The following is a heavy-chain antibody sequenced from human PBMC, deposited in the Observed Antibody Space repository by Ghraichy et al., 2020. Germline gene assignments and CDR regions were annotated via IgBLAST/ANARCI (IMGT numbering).Heavy chain of an antibody. CDR3: VREGNWNFDY. V-gene: IGHV3-74*01. J-gene: IGHJ4*02. CDR1: GFTFSRSW. D-gene: IGHD1-1*01. CDR2: INSVGSSK. Sequence: GGSLRLSCAASGFTFSRSWMHWVRQAPGKGLVWVSRINSVGSSKIYADSVKGRFTIARDDAKNTLYLQMDRLRAEDTALYYCVREGNWNFDYWGQGTLVTVAS.